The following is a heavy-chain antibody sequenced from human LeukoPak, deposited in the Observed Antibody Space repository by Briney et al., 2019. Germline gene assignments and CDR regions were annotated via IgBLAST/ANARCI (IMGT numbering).Heavy chain of an antibody. J-gene: IGHJ4*02. Sequence: GRSLRLSCAASGFTFGHHAMHWVRQAPGMGLEWVAVISYEASNKYYADSVKGRFTISRDNSKNMLYLQMNSLRAEDTAVYYCARDYLVGCTDTICYPIDYWGQGTLVTVSS. CDR1: GFTFGHHA. V-gene: IGHV3-30*01. CDR3: ARDYLVGCTDTICYPIDY. D-gene: IGHD2-8*02. CDR2: ISYEASNK.